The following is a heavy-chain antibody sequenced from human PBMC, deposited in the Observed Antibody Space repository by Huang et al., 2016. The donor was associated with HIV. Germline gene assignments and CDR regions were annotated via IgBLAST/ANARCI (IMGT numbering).Heavy chain of an antibody. J-gene: IGHJ5*01. CDR1: GGSFSGYF. Sequence: QVQLEQWGAGLLKPSETLSLTCAVYGGSFSGYFWNWIRQSPGKGLAWIGQMKHAGVTDYNPSLKGRATISVDTSKNQFSLKLTSVTAADTAIYYCAREIMISFGGPFDSWGHGNLVTVSS. D-gene: IGHD3-16*01. CDR2: MKHAGVT. CDR3: AREIMISFGGPFDS. V-gene: IGHV4-34*02.